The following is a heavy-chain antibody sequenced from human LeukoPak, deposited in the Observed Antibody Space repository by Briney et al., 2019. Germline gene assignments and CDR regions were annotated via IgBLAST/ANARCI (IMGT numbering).Heavy chain of an antibody. V-gene: IGHV3-30*02. CDR3: AQPSGSGVDY. Sequence: PGGSLRLSCGASGFLFDDHDMHWVRQAPGKGLEWVAFIRSGGYHTYYADSVKGRFTITRDNFKNTLYLQMNSLRLEDMAVYYCAQPSGSGVDYWGRGTRVTVSS. J-gene: IGHJ4*02. CDR2: IRSGGYHT. D-gene: IGHD1-26*01. CDR1: GFLFDDHD.